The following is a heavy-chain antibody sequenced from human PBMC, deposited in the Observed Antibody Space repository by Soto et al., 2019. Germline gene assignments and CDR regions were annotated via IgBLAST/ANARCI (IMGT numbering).Heavy chain of an antibody. J-gene: IGHJ6*02. V-gene: IGHV4-4*02. CDR1: GGSISSSNW. D-gene: IGHD4-17*01. CDR3: ARAHDYGDPVNYYGMDV. CDR2: IYHSGST. Sequence: QVQLQESGPGLVKPSGTLSLTCAVSGGSISSSNWWSWVRQPPGKGLEWIGEIYHSGSTNYNPSLKSRVTISADKSKNQFSLKLSSVTAADTAVYYCARAHDYGDPVNYYGMDVWGQGTTVTVSS.